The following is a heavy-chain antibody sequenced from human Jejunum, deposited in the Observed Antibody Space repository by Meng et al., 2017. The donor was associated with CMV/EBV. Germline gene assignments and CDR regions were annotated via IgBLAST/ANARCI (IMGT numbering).Heavy chain of an antibody. V-gene: IGHV1-18*01. CDR3: ARDLWPHIVVVTAPSEF. CDR1: GYTFSSYG. CDR2: ISTYNDNP. D-gene: IGHD2-21*02. J-gene: IGHJ4*02. Sequence: QVQLGQSGAVVKRPGASVKVSCKASGYTFSSYGFTWVRQAPGQGLEWLGWISTYNDNPKYAQKVQGRVTMTADTSTSTAYMELRSLTSDDTAVYYCARDLWPHIVVVTAPSEFWGQGTLVTVSS.